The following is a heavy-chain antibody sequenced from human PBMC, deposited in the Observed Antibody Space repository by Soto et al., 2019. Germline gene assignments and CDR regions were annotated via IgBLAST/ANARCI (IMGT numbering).Heavy chain of an antibody. CDR1: GGTFSSYA. CDR2: IIPIFGTA. CDR3: ARAYYYGSGSYYDLRY. Sequence: QVQLVQSGAEVKKPGSSAQVSCKASGGTFSSYAISWVRQAPGQGLEWMGGIIPIFGTANYAQKFQGRVTITADESTSTAYMELSSLRSEDTAVYYCARAYYYGSGSYYDLRYWGQGTLVTVSS. D-gene: IGHD3-10*01. J-gene: IGHJ4*02. V-gene: IGHV1-69*12.